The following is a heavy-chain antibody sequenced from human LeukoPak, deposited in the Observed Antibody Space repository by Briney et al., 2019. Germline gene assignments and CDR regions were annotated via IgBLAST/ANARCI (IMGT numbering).Heavy chain of an antibody. CDR3: TSQQYLVGATERVDY. CDR1: GFTFSSYA. Sequence: GGSLRLSCAASGFTFSSYAMHWVRQAPGKGLEWVALISYDGSNEYYADSVKGRFTISRDNSKNTLYLQMNSLKTEDTAVYYCTSQQYLVGATERVDYWGQGTLVTVSS. CDR2: ISYDGSNE. J-gene: IGHJ4*02. V-gene: IGHV3-30*03. D-gene: IGHD1-26*01.